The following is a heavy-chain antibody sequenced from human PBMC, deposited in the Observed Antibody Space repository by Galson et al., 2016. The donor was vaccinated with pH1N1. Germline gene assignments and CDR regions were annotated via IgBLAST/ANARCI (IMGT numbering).Heavy chain of an antibody. J-gene: IGHJ4*02. D-gene: IGHD6-19*01. CDR2: IFYSGST. V-gene: IGHV4-31*03. Sequence: TLSLTCTVSGGSISSGGYHWSWIRQHPGKGLEWIGYIFYSGSTYYNPPLKSRVTISVDTSKNQFSLKLSSVTAADTAVYYCARGVSVAGTPRLDYWGQGTLVTVSS. CDR1: GGSISSGGYH. CDR3: ARGVSVAGTPRLDY.